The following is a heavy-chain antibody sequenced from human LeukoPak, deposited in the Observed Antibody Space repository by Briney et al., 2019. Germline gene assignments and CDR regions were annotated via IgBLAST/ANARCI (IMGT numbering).Heavy chain of an antibody. D-gene: IGHD5-12*01. V-gene: IGHV3-64*01. J-gene: IGHJ4*02. CDR3: ARARVRYSGYDWDY. CDR1: GFTFSSYA. CDR2: ISSNGGST. Sequence: GGSLRLSCAASGFTFSSYAMHWVRQAPGKGLEYVSAISSNGGSTYYANSVKGRFTISRDNSNNTLYLQMGSLRAEDMAVYYCARARVRYSGYDWDYWGQGTLVTVSS.